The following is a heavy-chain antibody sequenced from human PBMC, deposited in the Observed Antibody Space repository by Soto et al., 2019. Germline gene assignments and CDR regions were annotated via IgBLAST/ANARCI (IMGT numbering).Heavy chain of an antibody. Sequence: QVQVVQSGAEVKKPGASVKVSCKASGYTFTSHSMHWVRQAPGQGLERMGIINPSGGSRSDAQKFEGRVTMTTDTSTSTVYMELSGLSSEDTAVYYCVRDEGAFDFGGQGTLVTVSS. CDR3: VRDEGAFDF. CDR2: INPSGGSR. J-gene: IGHJ4*02. D-gene: IGHD3-16*01. V-gene: IGHV1-46*01. CDR1: GYTFTSHS.